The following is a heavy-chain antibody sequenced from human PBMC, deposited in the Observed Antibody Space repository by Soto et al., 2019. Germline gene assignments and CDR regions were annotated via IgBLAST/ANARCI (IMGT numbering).Heavy chain of an antibody. Sequence: PGGSLRLSCAASGFTFSSYSMNWVRQAPGKGLEWVSSISSSSSYTYYADSVNDRFTISRDNSKNTVYLQMNSLRAEDTAVYYCVKCDGSASYCYYFGSWGQGTLVTVSS. J-gene: IGHJ4*02. CDR2: ISSSSSYT. D-gene: IGHD3-10*01. V-gene: IGHV3-21*01. CDR3: VKCDGSASYCYYFGS. CDR1: GFTFSSYS.